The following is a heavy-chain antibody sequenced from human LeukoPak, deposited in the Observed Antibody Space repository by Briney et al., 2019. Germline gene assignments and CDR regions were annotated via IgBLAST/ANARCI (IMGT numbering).Heavy chain of an antibody. CDR3: ARVVGSSSWYMGFDP. J-gene: IGHJ5*02. D-gene: IGHD6-13*01. V-gene: IGHV1-2*02. Sequence: GASVKVSCKASGYTFTGYYMHWVRQAPGQGLEWMGWINPNSGGTNYAQKFQGRVTMTRDTSISTAYTELSRLRSDDAAVYYCARVVGSSSWYMGFDPWGQGTLVTVSS. CDR2: INPNSGGT. CDR1: GYTFTGYY.